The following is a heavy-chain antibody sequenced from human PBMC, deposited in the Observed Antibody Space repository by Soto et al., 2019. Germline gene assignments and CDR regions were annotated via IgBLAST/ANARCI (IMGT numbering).Heavy chain of an antibody. Sequence: PGGSLILSCAASGFTFSNHLMHWVRQAPGKGLVWVSRINSDGSTTTYADSVKGRFTISRDNAKNTLYLQLNSLRAEDTALYYCARGYSSGHDYWGQGTLVTVSS. D-gene: IGHD6-19*01. V-gene: IGHV3-74*01. CDR1: GFTFSNHL. J-gene: IGHJ4*02. CDR2: INSDGSTT. CDR3: ARGYSSGHDY.